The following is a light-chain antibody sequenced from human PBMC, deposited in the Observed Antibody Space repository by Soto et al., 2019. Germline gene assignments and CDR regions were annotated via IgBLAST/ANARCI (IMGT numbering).Light chain of an antibody. CDR1: SSNIGAGTD. J-gene: IGLJ1*01. CDR3: QSYDISLRGYV. V-gene: IGLV1-40*01. CDR2: GDN. Sequence: QSVLTQPPSVCGAPGQRFTISCTGSSSNIGAGTDVPWYQQLPGTAPKLLSYGDNYRPSGVPDRFSASKSGTSASLTITGLQAEDEADYYCQSYDISLRGYVFGTGTKVTVL.